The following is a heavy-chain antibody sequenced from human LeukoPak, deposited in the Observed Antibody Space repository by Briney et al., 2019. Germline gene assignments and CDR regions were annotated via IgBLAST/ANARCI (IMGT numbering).Heavy chain of an antibody. CDR1: GASIRSGGHS. CDR2: ILYSGST. Sequence: SETLSLTCAVSGASIRSGGHSWNWFRQPPGKGLEWIGYILYSGSTYYNPSLQSQVIISIDVSKNQFSLKVSSVTAADAAVYYCASLTTADAFDIWGQGTMVTVSS. V-gene: IGHV4-30-4*07. D-gene: IGHD3-22*01. CDR3: ASLTTADAFDI. J-gene: IGHJ3*02.